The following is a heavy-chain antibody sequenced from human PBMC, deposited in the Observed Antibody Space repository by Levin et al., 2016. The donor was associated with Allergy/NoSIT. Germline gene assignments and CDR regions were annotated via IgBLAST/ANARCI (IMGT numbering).Heavy chain of an antibody. CDR2: IYYSGST. J-gene: IGHJ4*02. D-gene: IGHD2-2*01. V-gene: IGHV4-59*01. Sequence: SETLSLTCTVSGGSISSYYWSWIRQPPGKGLEWIGYIYYSGSTNYNPSLKSRVTISVDTSKNQFSLKLSSVTAADTAVYYCAREVEGYYFDYWGQGTLVTVSS. CDR3: AREVEGYYFDY. CDR1: GGSISSYY.